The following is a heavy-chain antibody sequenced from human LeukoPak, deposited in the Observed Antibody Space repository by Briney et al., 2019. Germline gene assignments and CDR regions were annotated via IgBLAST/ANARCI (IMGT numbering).Heavy chain of an antibody. CDR2: FDPEDGET. D-gene: IGHD3-22*01. Sequence: ASVKVSCKVSGYTLTELSMHWVRQAPGKGLEWMGGFDPEDGETIYAQKFQGRVTMTEDTSTDTAYMELSSLRSEDTAVYYCARGYHDSSGYYPDNWFDPWGQGTLVTVSS. V-gene: IGHV1-24*01. J-gene: IGHJ5*02. CDR1: GYTLTELS. CDR3: ARGYHDSSGYYPDNWFDP.